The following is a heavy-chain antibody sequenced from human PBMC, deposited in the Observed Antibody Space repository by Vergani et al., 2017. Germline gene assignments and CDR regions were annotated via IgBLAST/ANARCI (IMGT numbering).Heavy chain of an antibody. V-gene: IGHV4-39*01. CDR2: IYYSGST. Sequence: QVQLQQWGAGLLKPSETLSLTCAVSGGSISSSSYYWGWIRQPPGKGLEWIGSIYYSGSTYYNPSLKSRVTISVDTSKNQFSLKLSSVTAADTAVYYCASGTPSDYWGQGTLVTVSS. D-gene: IGHD1-26*01. CDR1: GGSISSSSYY. CDR3: ASGTPSDY. J-gene: IGHJ4*02.